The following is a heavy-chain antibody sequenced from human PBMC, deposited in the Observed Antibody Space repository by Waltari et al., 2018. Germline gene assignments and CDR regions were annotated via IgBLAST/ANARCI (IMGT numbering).Heavy chain of an antibody. CDR3: ARQTWIQLWLYAFDI. V-gene: IGHV4-39*01. Sequence: QLQLQESGPGLVKPSETLSLTCTVSGGSISSSSYYWGWIRQPPGKGLEWIGSIYYSGSTYYNPSLKSRVTRSVDTSKNQFSLKLSSVTAADTAVYYCARQTWIQLWLYAFDIWGQGTMVTVSS. CDR1: GGSISSSSYY. J-gene: IGHJ3*02. CDR2: IYYSGST. D-gene: IGHD5-18*01.